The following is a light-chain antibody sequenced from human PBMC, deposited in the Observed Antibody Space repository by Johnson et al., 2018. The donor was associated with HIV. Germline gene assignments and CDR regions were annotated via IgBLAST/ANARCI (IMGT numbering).Light chain of an antibody. Sequence: QSISTQPPSVSAAPGQKVTISCSGSSSNIGNNYVSWYQQLPGTAPKLLIYENNKRPSGISDRFSGSKSGTSATLGITGLQTGDEADFYCGTWDTSLSVYVFGTGTKVTIL. J-gene: IGLJ1*01. CDR3: GTWDTSLSVYV. V-gene: IGLV1-51*02. CDR1: SSNIGNNY. CDR2: ENN.